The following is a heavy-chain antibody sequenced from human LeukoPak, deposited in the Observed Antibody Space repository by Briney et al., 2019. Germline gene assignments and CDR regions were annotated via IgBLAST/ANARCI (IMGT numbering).Heavy chain of an antibody. D-gene: IGHD5-24*01. V-gene: IGHV3-48*01. CDR1: GFTFSSYS. Sequence: GGSLRLSCAASGFTFSSYSMNWVRQAPGKGLEWVSYISSSSSTIYYADSVRGRFTISRDNAKNTLYLQMNSLRPEDTAVYYCASSMAYNCLDYWGQGTLVTVSS. CDR2: ISSSSSTI. J-gene: IGHJ4*02. CDR3: ASSMAYNCLDY.